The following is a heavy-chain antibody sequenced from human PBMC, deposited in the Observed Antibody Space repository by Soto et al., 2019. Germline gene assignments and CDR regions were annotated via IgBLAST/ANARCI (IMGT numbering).Heavy chain of an antibody. J-gene: IGHJ4*02. V-gene: IGHV1-18*01. CDR1: GYTFTSYG. D-gene: IGHD2-21*01. CDR3: AIDQSYGGAFDY. CDR2: ISAYNGNT. Sequence: QVQLVQSGAEVKKPGASVKVSCKASGYTFTSYGISWVRQAPGQGLEWMGWISAYNGNTNYAQKLQGRVTMNTDTSTSSAYMERRSLRSDDTAVYYCAIDQSYGGAFDYWGQGTLVTVSS.